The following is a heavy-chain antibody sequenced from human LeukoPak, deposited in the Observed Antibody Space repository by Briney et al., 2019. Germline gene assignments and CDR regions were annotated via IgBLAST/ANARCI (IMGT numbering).Heavy chain of an antibody. CDR3: AKLQLVGAPGAFDY. D-gene: IGHD4-11*01. Sequence: AGGSLRLSCTASGFTFSSYAMTWVRQAPGKGLEWVSVISRSGGSTYYADSARGRFTISRDNSKNTLYLQMNSLRAEDTAIYYCAKLQLVGAPGAFDYWGQGTLVTVSS. CDR2: ISRSGGST. J-gene: IGHJ4*02. V-gene: IGHV3-23*01. CDR1: GFTFSSYA.